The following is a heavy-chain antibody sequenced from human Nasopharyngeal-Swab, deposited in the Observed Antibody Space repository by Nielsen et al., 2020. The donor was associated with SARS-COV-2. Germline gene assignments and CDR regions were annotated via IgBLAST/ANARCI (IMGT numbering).Heavy chain of an antibody. D-gene: IGHD1-14*01. Sequence: LKISCAASGFTFSSYGMHWVRQAPGKGLEWVAVIWYDGSNKYYADSVKGRFTISRDNSKNTLYLQMNSLRAEDTAVYYCAREKNLFDIWGQGTMVTVSS. J-gene: IGHJ3*02. V-gene: IGHV3-33*01. CDR3: AREKNLFDI. CDR1: GFTFSSYG. CDR2: IWYDGSNK.